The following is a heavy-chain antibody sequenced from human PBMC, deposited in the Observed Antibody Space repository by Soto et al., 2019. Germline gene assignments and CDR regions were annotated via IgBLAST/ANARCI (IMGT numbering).Heavy chain of an antibody. CDR1: GFTFGYFW. D-gene: IGHD2-15*01. V-gene: IGHV3-7*04. CDR3: ARVDFFFVGGRCYGVPLDV. J-gene: IGHJ6*03. Sequence: GGSLRLSCAASGFTFGYFWMSWVRQAPGKGLECVATIKPDGSEKYYVDSVKGRFTTSRDNAENFLYLQMNSLRVEDTAVYYCARVDFFFVGGRCYGVPLDVWGKGTTVTVSS. CDR2: IKPDGSEK.